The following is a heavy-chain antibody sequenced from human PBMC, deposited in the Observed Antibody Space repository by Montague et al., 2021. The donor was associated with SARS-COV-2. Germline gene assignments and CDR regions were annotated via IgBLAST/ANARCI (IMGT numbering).Heavy chain of an antibody. D-gene: IGHD4-17*01. J-gene: IGHJ4*02. CDR3: ASELADYGDFDY. CDR2: ISYDGSNK. V-gene: IGHV3-30-3*01. Sequence: SLRLSCAASGFTFSRYAMHLFRQAPGKGLEWVAVISYDGSNKYYADSVKGRFTISRDNSKNTLYLQMNSLRAEDTAVYYCASELADYGDFDYWGQGTLVTVSS. CDR1: GFTFSRYA.